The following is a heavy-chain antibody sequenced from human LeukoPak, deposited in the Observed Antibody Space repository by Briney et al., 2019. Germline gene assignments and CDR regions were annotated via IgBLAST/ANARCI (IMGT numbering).Heavy chain of an antibody. CDR2: ISSNGGST. CDR3: ARGIGIFLSSMEV. CDR1: GFTFSSYA. V-gene: IGHV3-64*01. D-gene: IGHD2-21*01. J-gene: IGHJ6*02. Sequence: GGSLRLSCAASGFTFSSYAMHWVRQAPGKGLEYVSAISSNGGSTYYANSVKGRFTLSRDNSKNTLYLQMGSLRAEDMAVYYCARGIGIFLSSMEVCGQGTTGTVSS.